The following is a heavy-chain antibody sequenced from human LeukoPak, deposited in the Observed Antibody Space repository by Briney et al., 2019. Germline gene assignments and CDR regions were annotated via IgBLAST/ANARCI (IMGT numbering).Heavy chain of an antibody. Sequence: GGSLRLSCAASGFTFSSFEMKWVRQAPGKGLEWVSYISSGGSTIYYADSVKGRFTISRDNAKNSLYLQMNSLRAEDTAVYYCARDLIRGYSGYDAYYYYYYMDVWGKGTTVTVSS. J-gene: IGHJ6*03. CDR3: ARDLIRGYSGYDAYYYYYYMDV. V-gene: IGHV3-48*03. CDR2: ISSGGSTI. D-gene: IGHD5-12*01. CDR1: GFTFSSFE.